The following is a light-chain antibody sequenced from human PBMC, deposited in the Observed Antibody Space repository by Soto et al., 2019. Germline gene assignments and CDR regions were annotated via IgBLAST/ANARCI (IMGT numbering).Light chain of an antibody. CDR1: SSDVGGYNY. V-gene: IGLV2-14*01. Sequence: QSVLTQPASVSGSPGQSITISCTGTSSDVGGYNYVSWYQQHPGKAPKLMIYEVSNRPSGVSNRFSGSKSGNTASLTISGLQAEDEAGYYCSSYTSSITYVFGTGTKGTVL. J-gene: IGLJ1*01. CDR2: EVS. CDR3: SSYTSSITYV.